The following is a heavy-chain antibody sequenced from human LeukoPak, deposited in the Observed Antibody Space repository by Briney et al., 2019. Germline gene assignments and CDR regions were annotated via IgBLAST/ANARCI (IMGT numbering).Heavy chain of an antibody. CDR3: ARAKIAAAADY. CDR2: ISSSGSTI. CDR1: GFTFSSYG. Sequence: GGSLRLSCAASGFTFSSYGMNWVRQAPGKGLEWVSYISSSGSTIYYADSVKGRFTISRDNAKNSLYLQMNSLRAEDTAVYYCARAKIAAAADYWGQGTLVTVSS. J-gene: IGHJ4*02. V-gene: IGHV3-48*04. D-gene: IGHD6-13*01.